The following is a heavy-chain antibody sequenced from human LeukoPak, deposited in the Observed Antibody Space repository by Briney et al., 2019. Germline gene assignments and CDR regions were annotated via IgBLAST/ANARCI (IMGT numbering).Heavy chain of an antibody. CDR1: GFTFSSYG. CDR2: ITSTSVST. D-gene: IGHD3-9*01. Sequence: PGGSLRLSCAASGFTFSSYGMRWVRQAPGKGLEWVASITSTSVSTYYADSVKGRFTISRDNAKNSLYLQMNSLRAEDTAVYYCARTYYDILTSYNPYFDYWGQGTLVTVSS. CDR3: ARTYYDILTSYNPYFDY. V-gene: IGHV3-21*01. J-gene: IGHJ4*02.